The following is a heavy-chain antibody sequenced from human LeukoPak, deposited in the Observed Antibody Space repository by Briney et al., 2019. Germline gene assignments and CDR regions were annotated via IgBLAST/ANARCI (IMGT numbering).Heavy chain of an antibody. V-gene: IGHV3-21*01. CDR2: ISSSSSYI. D-gene: IGHD1-26*01. J-gene: IGHJ4*02. CDR1: GFTFSSYS. CDR3: ASLVGATLATDY. Sequence: KPGGSLRLSCAASGFTFSSYSMNWVRQAPGKGLEWVSSISSSSSYIYYADSVKGRFTISRDNAKNSLYLQMSSLRAEDTAVYYCASLVGATLATDYWGQGTLVTVSS.